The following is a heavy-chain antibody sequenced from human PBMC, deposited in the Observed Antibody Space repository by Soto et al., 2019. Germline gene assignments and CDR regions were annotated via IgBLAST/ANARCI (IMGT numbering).Heavy chain of an antibody. D-gene: IGHD6-13*01. Sequence: PGGSLRLSCAASGFTFSSYGMHWVRQAPGKGLEWVAVIWYDGSNKYYADSVKGRFTISRDNSKNTLYLQMNSLRAEDTAVYYCARDPGKQQLVPSYFDYWGQGTLVTVSS. J-gene: IGHJ4*02. V-gene: IGHV3-33*01. CDR2: IWYDGSNK. CDR3: ARDPGKQQLVPSYFDY. CDR1: GFTFSSYG.